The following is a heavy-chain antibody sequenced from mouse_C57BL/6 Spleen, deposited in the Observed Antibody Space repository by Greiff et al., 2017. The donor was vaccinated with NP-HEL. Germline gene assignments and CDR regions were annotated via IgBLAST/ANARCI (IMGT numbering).Heavy chain of an antibody. V-gene: IGHV1-69*01. D-gene: IGHD1-1*01. Sequence: QVQLKQPGAELVMPGASVKLSCKASGYTFTSYWMHWVKQRPGQGLEWIGEIDPSDSYTNYNQKFKGKSTLTVDKSSSTAYMQLSSLTSEDSAVYYCAMGYYYGSSPFAYWGQGTLVTVSA. J-gene: IGHJ3*01. CDR3: AMGYYYGSSPFAY. CDR1: GYTFTSYW. CDR2: IDPSDSYT.